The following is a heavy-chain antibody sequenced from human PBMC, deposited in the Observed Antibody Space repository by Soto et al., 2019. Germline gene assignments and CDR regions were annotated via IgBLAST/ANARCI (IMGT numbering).Heavy chain of an antibody. Sequence: EVPLVASGGGLVKPGGTLRLSCAASGFTLSHACMTWVRQAPGKGLEWVGRITSNTDGGTLDYAAPVTGRFTISSDDSTNALYVQMNSLKTESTAVYYCTTDRISDGDDDPSNYYCGLDVLCQGTTDTVSS. CDR2: ITSNTDGGTL. D-gene: IGHD4-17*01. CDR1: GFTLSHAC. J-gene: IGHJ6*02. V-gene: IGHV3-15*01. CDR3: TTDRISDGDDDPSNYYCGLDV.